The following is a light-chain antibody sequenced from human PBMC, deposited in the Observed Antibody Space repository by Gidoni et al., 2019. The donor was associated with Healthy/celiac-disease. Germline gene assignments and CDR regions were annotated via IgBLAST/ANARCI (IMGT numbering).Light chain of an antibody. V-gene: IGKV1-17*01. CDR1: QGLRNE. Sequence: IQMAQSPSSLSASVGDRVTITCRASQGLRNELGWSQQKPGNAPQRLIYAASSLQSGVQLRLSGSGSGTEFTRTISSLQPEDFATYYCLQHNSYPLGQGTKLEIK. CDR2: AAS. CDR3: LQHNSYP. J-gene: IGKJ2*01.